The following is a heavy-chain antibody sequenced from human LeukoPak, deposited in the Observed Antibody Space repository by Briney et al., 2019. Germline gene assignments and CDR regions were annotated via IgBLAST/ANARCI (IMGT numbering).Heavy chain of an antibody. CDR2: INPNSGGT. CDR1: GGTFSSYA. CDR3: ARSNWGWYYSDY. D-gene: IGHD7-27*01. J-gene: IGHJ4*02. Sequence: ASVKVSCKASGGTFSSYAISWVRQAPGQGLEWMGWINPNSGGTNYAQKFQGWVTMTRDTSISTAYMELSRLRSDDTAVYYCARSNWGWYYSDYWGQGTLVTVSS. V-gene: IGHV1-2*04.